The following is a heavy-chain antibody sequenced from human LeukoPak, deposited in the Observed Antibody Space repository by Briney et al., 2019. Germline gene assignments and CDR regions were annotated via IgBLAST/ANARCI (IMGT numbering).Heavy chain of an antibody. CDR1: GGTFSSYA. V-gene: IGHV1-69*05. Sequence: SVKVSCKASGGTFSSYAISWVRQAPGQGLEWMGGIIPIFGTANYAQKFQGRVTITTDESTSTAYMELSSLRSEDTAVYYCATRYCSSTSCYNWFDPWGQGTLVTVSS. J-gene: IGHJ5*02. CDR3: ATRYCSSTSCYNWFDP. CDR2: IIPIFGTA. D-gene: IGHD2-2*01.